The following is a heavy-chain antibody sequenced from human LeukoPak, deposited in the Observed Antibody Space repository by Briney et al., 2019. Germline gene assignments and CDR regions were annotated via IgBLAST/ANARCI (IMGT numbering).Heavy chain of an antibody. J-gene: IGHJ4*02. CDR1: GGTFSSYA. D-gene: IGHD3-22*01. CDR3: ARLTYYDSSGYYPGGVDY. Sequence: SVKVSCKASGGTFSSYAISWVRQAPGQGLEWMGGIIPIFGTANYAQKFQGRVTITADESTSTAYMELSSLRSEDTAVYYCARLTYYDSSGYYPGGVDYWGQGTLVTVSS. V-gene: IGHV1-69*01. CDR2: IIPIFGTA.